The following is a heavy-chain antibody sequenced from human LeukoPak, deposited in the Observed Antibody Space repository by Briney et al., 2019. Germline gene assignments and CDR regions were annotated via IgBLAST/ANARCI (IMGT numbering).Heavy chain of an antibody. CDR1: GYSISSGYY. Sequence: SETLSLTCTVSGYSISSGYYWGWIRQPPGKGLEWIGSIYHSGSTKYNPSLKSRVTMSVDTSKNHFSLKLSSVTAADTAVYYCARWVWGSFGDIWGQGTMVTVSS. D-gene: IGHD3-16*01. CDR3: ARWVWGSFGDI. J-gene: IGHJ3*02. CDR2: IYHSGST. V-gene: IGHV4-38-2*02.